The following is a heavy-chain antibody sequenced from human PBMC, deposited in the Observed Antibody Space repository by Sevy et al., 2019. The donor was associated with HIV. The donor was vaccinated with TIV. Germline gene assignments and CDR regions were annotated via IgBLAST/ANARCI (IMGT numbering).Heavy chain of an antibody. CDR2: ISYDGSNK. CDR1: GFTFSSYA. D-gene: IGHD6-19*01. V-gene: IGHV3-30-3*01. J-gene: IGHJ4*02. Sequence: GGSLRLSCAASGFTFSSYAMHWVRQAPGKGLEWVAVISYDGSNKYYADSVKGRFTISRDNSKNTPYLQMNSLRAEDTAVYYCARGEGIAVAGTWPDYWGQGTLVTVSS. CDR3: ARGEGIAVAGTWPDY.